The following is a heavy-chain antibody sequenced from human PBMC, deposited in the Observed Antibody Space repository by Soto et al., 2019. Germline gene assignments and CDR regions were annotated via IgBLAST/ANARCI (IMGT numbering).Heavy chain of an antibody. CDR1: ENIFTCYW. D-gene: IGHD3-10*01. CDR2: IYPGDSDT. CDR3: ARPNSGSYFRGLKYYYMDV. J-gene: IGHJ6*03. V-gene: IGHV5-51*01. Sequence: PGASLNVTWTGSENIFTCYWIGWVRKMPGKGLEWMGIIYPGDSDTRYSPSFQGQVTISADKSISTAYLQWSSLKASDTAMYYCARPNSGSYFRGLKYYYMDVWGKGTTVTVSS.